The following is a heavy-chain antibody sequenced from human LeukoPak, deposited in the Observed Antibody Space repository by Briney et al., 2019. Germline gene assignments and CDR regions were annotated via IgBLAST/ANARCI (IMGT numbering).Heavy chain of an antibody. D-gene: IGHD3-16*01. CDR2: ISGSAVGT. CDR3: AKLGTYWYFDV. CDR1: GFAFNLYG. Sequence: GGALRLSCAASGFAFNLYGMAWVRQAPGKGLEWVSGISGSAVGTYYADSVKGRFTISRDNPKNVLFLQMNNLRVEDTAVYFCAKLGTYWYFDVWGRGTLVTVSS. V-gene: IGHV3-23*01. J-gene: IGHJ2*01.